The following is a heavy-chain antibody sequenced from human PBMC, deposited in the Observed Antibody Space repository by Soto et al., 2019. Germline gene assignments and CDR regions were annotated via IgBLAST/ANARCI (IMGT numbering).Heavy chain of an antibody. CDR1: GFAFSSYS. Sequence: EVQLLESGGGLVQPGGSLRLSCAASGFAFSSYSMSWVRQAPGKGLEWVSGISGSGDYTYYADSVKGRFTISRDNLKNTLYLQMNTLRAEDTAVYYCQWDSWGQGTLVTVSS. CDR2: ISGSGDYT. D-gene: IGHD6-19*01. J-gene: IGHJ4*02. CDR3: QWDS. V-gene: IGHV3-23*01.